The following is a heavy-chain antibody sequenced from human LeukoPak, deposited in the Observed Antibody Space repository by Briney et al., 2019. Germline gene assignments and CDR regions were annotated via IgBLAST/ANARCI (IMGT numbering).Heavy chain of an antibody. V-gene: IGHV3-74*01. CDR1: GVTFSSYW. CDR3: ARERCSGGSWYWFVP. Sequence: PGGSLRLSCAASGVTFSSYWMHWVRQPPGKGLEWVSRINTDGSSKYYADSVKGRFTISRDNSKNTLYLLMNSLRAEDTAIYYCARERCSGGSWYWFVPSGQGTLVTVSS. CDR2: INTDGSSK. J-gene: IGHJ5*02. D-gene: IGHD2-15*01.